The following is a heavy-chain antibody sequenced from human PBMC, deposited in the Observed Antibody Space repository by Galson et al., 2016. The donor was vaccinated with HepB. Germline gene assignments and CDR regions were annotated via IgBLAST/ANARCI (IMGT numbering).Heavy chain of an antibody. Sequence: SVKVSCKASGGIFSTYAITWVRQAPGQGLEWMGGIIPIFGTANYAQKFQGRVTITADKSTSTAYMELSSLRSEDTAVYYCARESGYDYRYYYYYMDVWGKGTTVTVSS. CDR2: IIPIFGTA. CDR1: GGIFSTYA. J-gene: IGHJ6*03. V-gene: IGHV1-69*06. D-gene: IGHD5-12*01. CDR3: ARESGYDYRYYYYYMDV.